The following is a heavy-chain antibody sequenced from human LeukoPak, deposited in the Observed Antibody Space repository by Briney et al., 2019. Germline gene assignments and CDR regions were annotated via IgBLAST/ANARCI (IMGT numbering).Heavy chain of an antibody. V-gene: IGHV5-51*01. J-gene: IGHJ4*02. CDR3: ARTYCGGDCYYTYFDY. D-gene: IGHD2-21*02. CDR2: IYPGDSDT. CDR1: GYSFTTYW. Sequence: GESLRISCKGSGYSFTTYWIAWVRQLPGEGLEWMGIIYPGDSDTRYSPSFQGQVTISADKSINTAYLQWSSLKDSDTAMYYCARTYCGGDCYYTYFDYWGQGTLVTVSS.